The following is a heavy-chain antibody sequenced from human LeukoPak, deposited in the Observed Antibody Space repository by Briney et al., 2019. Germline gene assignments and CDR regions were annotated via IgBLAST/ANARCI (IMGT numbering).Heavy chain of an antibody. J-gene: IGHJ4*02. V-gene: IGHV4-4*07. CDR2: IYTSGST. D-gene: IGHD1-26*01. CDR3: ARDREVGATGYYFDY. CDR1: GGSFSGYY. Sequence: SQTLSLTCAVYGGSFSGYYWSWIRQPAGKGLEWIGRIYTSGSTTYNSSLKSRVTISLDTSKNHFSLRLSSVTAADTAVYYCARDREVGATGYYFDYWGQGTLVTVSS.